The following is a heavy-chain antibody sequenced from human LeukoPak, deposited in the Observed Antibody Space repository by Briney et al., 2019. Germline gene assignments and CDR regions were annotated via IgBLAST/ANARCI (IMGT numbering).Heavy chain of an antibody. Sequence: GGSLRLSCAASGFTFDDYAMHWVRQAPGKGLEWVSGISWNSGSIGYTDSVKGRFTISRDNSKNTLYLQMNSLRAEDTAVYYCARGRASLDCWGQGTLVTVSS. V-gene: IGHV3-9*01. CDR1: GFTFDDYA. CDR3: ARGRASLDC. J-gene: IGHJ4*02. CDR2: ISWNSGSI.